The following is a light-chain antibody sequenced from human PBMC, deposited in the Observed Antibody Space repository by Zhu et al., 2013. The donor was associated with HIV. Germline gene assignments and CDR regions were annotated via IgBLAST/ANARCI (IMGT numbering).Light chain of an antibody. Sequence: QSVLTQPPSASGTPGQRVTISCSGGSSNIGSNFVSWYQQLPGTAPKLLIFDNSRRPSGIPDRFSGSKSGTSASLVITGLQTGDEADYYCGTWDTGLSAHIVFGGGTKLTVL. V-gene: IGLV1-51*01. CDR1: SSNIGSNF. J-gene: IGLJ2*01. CDR2: DNS. CDR3: GTWDTGLSAHIV.